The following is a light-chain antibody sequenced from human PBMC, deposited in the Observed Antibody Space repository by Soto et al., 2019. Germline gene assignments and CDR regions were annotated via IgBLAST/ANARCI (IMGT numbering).Light chain of an antibody. J-gene: IGLJ1*01. Sequence: QSAMTVSASVSGIIGKSITISCSGTSSDIGAYDHVAWFQQVPGKTPKLVIYSVSNRPSGVSYRFSGSKSGNTASLTISGLQADDEADYYCIAYTVSRSYVYSPGTNVTV. V-gene: IGLV2-14*01. CDR2: SVS. CDR1: SSDIGAYDH. CDR3: IAYTVSRSYV.